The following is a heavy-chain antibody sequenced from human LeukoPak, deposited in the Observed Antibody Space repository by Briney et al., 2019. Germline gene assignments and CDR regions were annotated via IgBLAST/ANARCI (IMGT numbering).Heavy chain of an antibody. J-gene: IGHJ4*02. CDR2: IYYNGNT. Sequence: PSETLSLTCTVSGGSISSSSYFWGWIRQPPGKGLEWIGSIYYNGNTYYKPSLKSRVTISVDTSKNQYSLKLSSVTAADTAVYYCARGYGSGSYYNYWGQGTLVTVSS. CDR1: GGSISSSSYF. CDR3: ARGYGSGSYYNY. V-gene: IGHV4-39*07. D-gene: IGHD3-10*01.